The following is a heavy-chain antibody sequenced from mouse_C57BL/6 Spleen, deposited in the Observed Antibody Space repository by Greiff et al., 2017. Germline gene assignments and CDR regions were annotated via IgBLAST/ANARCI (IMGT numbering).Heavy chain of an antibody. Sequence: EVQLVESGGGLVKPGGSLKLSCAASGFTFSSYSMSWVRQTPEKRLEWVATISAGGSYTYYPDNVKGRFTISRDNANNNLYLQLSHLKSEDTAIYYCARDRGFAWLAYWGQGTLVTVSA. J-gene: IGHJ3*01. D-gene: IGHD1-1*02. CDR3: ARDRGFAWLAY. CDR1: GFTFSSYS. CDR2: ISAGGSYT. V-gene: IGHV5-4*01.